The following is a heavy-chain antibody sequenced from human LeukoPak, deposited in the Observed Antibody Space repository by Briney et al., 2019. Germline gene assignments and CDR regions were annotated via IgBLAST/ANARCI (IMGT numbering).Heavy chain of an antibody. J-gene: IGHJ4*02. CDR3: ATRPARGSGPYYPYFDY. D-gene: IGHD3-22*01. V-gene: IGHV4-59*01. Sequence: SETLSLTCTVSGGSISSSYWSWIRQPPGTGLDWIGYIYYSGSTNYNPSLKSRVTISVDTSKTQFSLKLTSVTAADTAVYYCATRPARGSGPYYPYFDYWGQGTLVTVSS. CDR2: IYYSGST. CDR1: GGSISSSY.